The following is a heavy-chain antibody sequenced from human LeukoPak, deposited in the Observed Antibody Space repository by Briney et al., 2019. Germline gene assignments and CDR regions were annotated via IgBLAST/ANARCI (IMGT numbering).Heavy chain of an antibody. CDR3: ARGIRYYYDSSGYSL. D-gene: IGHD3-22*01. V-gene: IGHV3-74*01. J-gene: IGHJ4*02. CDR1: GFTFSSYW. Sequence: HPGGSLRLSCAASGFTFSSYWMHWVRQAPGKGLVWVSRINSDGSSTSYADSVKGRFTISRDNAKNTLYLQMNSLRAEDTAVYYCARGIRYYYDSSGYSLWGQGTLVTVSS. CDR2: INSDGSST.